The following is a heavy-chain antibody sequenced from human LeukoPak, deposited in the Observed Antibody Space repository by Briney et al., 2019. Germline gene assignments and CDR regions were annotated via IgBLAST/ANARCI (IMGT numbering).Heavy chain of an antibody. CDR3: AKDDSGYSSGWFDY. CDR1: GFTFDDYA. V-gene: IGHV3-9*01. D-gene: IGHD6-19*01. Sequence: PGGSLRLSCAASGFTFDDYAMHWVRQAPGKGLEWVSGISWNSGSIVYADSVKGRFTISRDNAKNSLYLQMNSLRAEDTALYYCAKDDSGYSSGWFDYWGQGTLVTVSS. CDR2: ISWNSGSI. J-gene: IGHJ4*02.